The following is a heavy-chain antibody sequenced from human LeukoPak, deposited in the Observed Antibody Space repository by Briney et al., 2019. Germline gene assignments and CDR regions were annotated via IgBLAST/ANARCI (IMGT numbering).Heavy chain of an antibody. CDR2: IYYSGST. D-gene: IGHD3-22*01. V-gene: IGHV4-31*03. J-gene: IGHJ4*02. Sequence: SQTLSLTCTVSGGSISSGGYYWGWLRQHPGRGREWIGYIYYSGSTYYSPSLKSRVTISVDTSKNQFSLKLSSVTAADTAVYYCARSGDSSGYLDYWGQGTLVTVSS. CDR3: ARSGDSSGYLDY. CDR1: GGSISSGGYY.